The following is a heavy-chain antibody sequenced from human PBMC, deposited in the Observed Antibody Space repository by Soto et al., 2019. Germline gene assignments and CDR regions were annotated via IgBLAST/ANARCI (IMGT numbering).Heavy chain of an antibody. J-gene: IGHJ3*01. V-gene: IGHV3-74*01. CDR1: GFTFNYYW. Sequence: EVQLVESEGGLVQRGGSLRLSCAASGFTFNYYWMHWVRQAPGQGLVWVSHIHSDGSTTTYADSVKGRFPISRDNAKNTLYLQMNSLRAEDTAVYYCVRGDKGGFDLWGQGPTVTVSS. D-gene: IGHD2-21*02. CDR3: VRGDKGGFDL. CDR2: IHSDGSTT.